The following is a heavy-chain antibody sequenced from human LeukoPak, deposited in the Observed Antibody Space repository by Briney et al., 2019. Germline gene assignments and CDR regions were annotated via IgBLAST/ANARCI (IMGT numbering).Heavy chain of an antibody. CDR3: ARERKGYYDSSGYRPFDY. V-gene: IGHV3-23*01. D-gene: IGHD3-22*01. CDR2: ISGSGGST. Sequence: GGSLRLSCAASGFTFSSYAMSWVRQAPGKGLEWVSAISGSGGSTYYADSVKGRFTISRDNSKNTLYLQMNSLRAEDTAVYYCARERKGYYDSSGYRPFDYWGQGTLVTVSS. CDR1: GFTFSSYA. J-gene: IGHJ4*02.